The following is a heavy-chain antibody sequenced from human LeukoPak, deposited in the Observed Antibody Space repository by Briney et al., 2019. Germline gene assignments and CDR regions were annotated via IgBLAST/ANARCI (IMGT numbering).Heavy chain of an antibody. V-gene: IGHV4-4*07. CDR1: GGSISSYY. Sequence: SETLPLTCTVSGGSISSYYWSWIRQPAGKGLEWMGRIYTSGSTNYNPSLKSRVTMSVDTSKNQFSLKLTSVTAADTAVYYCARDLSHSGWYQEGYWGQGTLVTVSS. D-gene: IGHD6-19*01. J-gene: IGHJ4*02. CDR3: ARDLSHSGWYQEGY. CDR2: IYTSGST.